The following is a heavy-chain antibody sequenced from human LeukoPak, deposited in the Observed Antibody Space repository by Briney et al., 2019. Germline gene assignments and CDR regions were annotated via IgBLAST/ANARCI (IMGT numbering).Heavy chain of an antibody. CDR1: GFTFDDYA. CDR3: AKDIGSLNIDAFDI. D-gene: IGHD1-26*01. J-gene: IGHJ3*02. V-gene: IGHV3-9*01. CDR2: ISWNSGSI. Sequence: PGRSLRLSCAASGFTFDDYAMHWVWQAPGKGLEWVSGISWNSGSIGYADSVKGRFTISRDNAKNSLYLQMNSLRAEDTALYYCAKDIGSLNIDAFDIWGQGTMVTVSS.